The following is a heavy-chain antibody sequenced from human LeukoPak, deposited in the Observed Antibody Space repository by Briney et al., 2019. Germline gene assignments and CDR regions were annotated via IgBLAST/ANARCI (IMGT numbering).Heavy chain of an antibody. CDR1: GFTVINYA. CDR2: IRESSGDT. V-gene: IGHV3-23*01. D-gene: IGHD2-21*01. CDR3: AKRPISGVDKSFDY. J-gene: IGHJ4*02. Sequence: GGSLRPSCASSGFTVINYAMNWVRQAPWKGLEWVSTIRESSGDTYYEDSVKGRFTIYRDISKSTVYLPMNSVRVEETGVYICAKRPISGVDKSFDYWGQGLLVTVSS.